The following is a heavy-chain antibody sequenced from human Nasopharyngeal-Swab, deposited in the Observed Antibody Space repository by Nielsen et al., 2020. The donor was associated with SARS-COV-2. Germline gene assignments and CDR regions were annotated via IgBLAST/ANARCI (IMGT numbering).Heavy chain of an antibody. V-gene: IGHV3-48*02. Sequence: GESLKISCAASGFTFSSYSMNWVRQAPGKGLEWVSYISSSSSSNIYHADSVKGRFTISRDNAKNSLYLQMNSLRDEDTAVYYCARGISYYDILTGYYGRGAYYFDYWGQGTLVTVSS. CDR2: ISSSSSSNI. CDR1: GFTFSSYS. CDR3: ARGISYYDILTGYYGRGAYYFDY. J-gene: IGHJ4*02. D-gene: IGHD3-9*01.